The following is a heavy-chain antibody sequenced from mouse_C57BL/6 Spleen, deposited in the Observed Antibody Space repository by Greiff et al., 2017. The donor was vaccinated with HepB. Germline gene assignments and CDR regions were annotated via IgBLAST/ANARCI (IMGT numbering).Heavy chain of an antibody. CDR2: INPSNGGT. CDR3: ARVFITTVVAPYYAMDY. V-gene: IGHV1-53*01. D-gene: IGHD1-1*01. Sequence: VQLQQPGSELVKPGASVKLSCKASGYTFTSYWMHWVKQRPGQGLEWIGNINPSNGGTNYNEKFKSKATLTVDKSSSTAYMQLSSLTSEDSAVYYCARVFITTVVAPYYAMDYWGQGTSVTVSS. J-gene: IGHJ4*01. CDR1: GYTFTSYW.